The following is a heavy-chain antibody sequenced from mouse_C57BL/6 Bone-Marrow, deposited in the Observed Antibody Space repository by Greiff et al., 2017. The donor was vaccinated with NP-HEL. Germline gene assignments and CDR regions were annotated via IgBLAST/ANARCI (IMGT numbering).Heavy chain of an antibody. CDR3: AKRDGYYEYFDV. Sequence: VQLQQSGPGLVQPSQSLSITCTVSGFSLTSYGVHWVRQPPGKGLEWLGVIWSGGSTDYNAAFISRLSISKDNSKSQVFFKMNSLQADDTAIYYCAKRDGYYEYFDVWGTGTTVTVSS. CDR1: GFSLTSYG. CDR2: IWSGGST. D-gene: IGHD2-3*01. V-gene: IGHV2-4*01. J-gene: IGHJ1*03.